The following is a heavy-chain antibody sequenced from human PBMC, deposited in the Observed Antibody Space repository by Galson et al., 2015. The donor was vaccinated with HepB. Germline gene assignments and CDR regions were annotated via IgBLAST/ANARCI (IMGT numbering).Heavy chain of an antibody. V-gene: IGHV3-23*01. CDR3: AKKVGYSGSYGYFDY. J-gene: IGHJ4*02. Sequence: SLRLSCAASGFTFSSYAMSWVRQAPGKGLEWVSAISGSGGSTYYADSVKGRFTISRDNSKNTLYLQMNSLRAEDTAVYYCAKKVGYSGSYGYFDYWGQGTLVTVSS. CDR2: ISGSGGST. D-gene: IGHD1-26*01. CDR1: GFTFSSYA.